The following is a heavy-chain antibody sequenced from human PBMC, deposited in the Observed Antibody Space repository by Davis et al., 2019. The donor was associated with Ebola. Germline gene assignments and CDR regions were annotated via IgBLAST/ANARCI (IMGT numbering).Heavy chain of an antibody. CDR1: GGPFYSYS. Sequence: SVKVSCKASGGPFYSYSISWVRQAPGQGLEWMGGIMPIFGTTNYAQKFQARVTITADESTSTAYMELSSLRSEDTAVYFCASGWVTTNDYYYYMDVWGKGTTVTVSS. V-gene: IGHV1-69*13. CDR3: ASGWVTTNDYYYYMDV. J-gene: IGHJ6*03. D-gene: IGHD4-17*01. CDR2: IMPIFGTT.